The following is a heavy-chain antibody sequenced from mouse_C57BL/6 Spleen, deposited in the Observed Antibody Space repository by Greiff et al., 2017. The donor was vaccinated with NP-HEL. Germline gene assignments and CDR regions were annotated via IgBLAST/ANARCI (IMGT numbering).Heavy chain of an antibody. Sequence: VKVVESGPGLVQPSQSLSITCTVSGFSLTSYGVHWVRQSPGKGLEWLGVIWRGGSTDYNAAFMSRLSITKDNSKSQVFFKMNSLQADDTAIYYCAKNDYYSNYVLAYWGQGTLVTVSA. J-gene: IGHJ3*01. D-gene: IGHD2-5*01. CDR1: GFSLTSYG. CDR2: IWRGGST. CDR3: AKNDYYSNYVLAY. V-gene: IGHV2-5*01.